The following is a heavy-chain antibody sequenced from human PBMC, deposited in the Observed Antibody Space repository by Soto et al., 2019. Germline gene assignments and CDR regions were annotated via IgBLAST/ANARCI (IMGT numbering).Heavy chain of an antibody. CDR2: INPNSGNT. J-gene: IGHJ3*02. CDR1: GYTFTSYA. CDR3: ASPARNYDFWSGYSFDI. V-gene: IGHV1-8*02. D-gene: IGHD3-3*01. Sequence: ASVKVCCKASGYTFTSYAMHWVRQATGQRLEWMGWINPNSGNTGYAQKFQGRVTMTRNTSISTAYMELSSLRSEDTAVYYCASPARNYDFWSGYSFDIWGQGTMVTVSS.